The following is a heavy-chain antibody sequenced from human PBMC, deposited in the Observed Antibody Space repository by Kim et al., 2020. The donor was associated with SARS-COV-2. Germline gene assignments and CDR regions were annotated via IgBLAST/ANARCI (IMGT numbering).Heavy chain of an antibody. Sequence: GGSLRLSCAPSGFTFSSYEINWVRQAPGKGLEWVSYISDSGSNTYYTDSVKGRFTILRDKAKNSLFLQMNSLRVEDTAVYYCARESVTGTDALDIWGQGTLVTVSS. J-gene: IGHJ3*02. CDR3: ARESVTGTDALDI. D-gene: IGHD6-19*01. V-gene: IGHV3-48*03. CDR2: ISDSGSNT. CDR1: GFTFSSYE.